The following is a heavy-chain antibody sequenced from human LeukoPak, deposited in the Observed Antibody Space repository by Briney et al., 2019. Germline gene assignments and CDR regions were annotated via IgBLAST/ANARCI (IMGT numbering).Heavy chain of an antibody. CDR1: GFSFSSYC. CDR3: AKDRGSGSYYNLPDY. V-gene: IGHV3-23*01. CDR2: IGISGYST. Sequence: GGSLRLSCAASGFSFSSYCMSWVRQAPGKGLEWVSGIGISGYSTYYADSVKGRFTISRDNSKNTLYLQMNGLRAEGTAFYYCAKDRGSGSYYNLPDYWGQGTLVTVSS. J-gene: IGHJ4*02. D-gene: IGHD3-10*01.